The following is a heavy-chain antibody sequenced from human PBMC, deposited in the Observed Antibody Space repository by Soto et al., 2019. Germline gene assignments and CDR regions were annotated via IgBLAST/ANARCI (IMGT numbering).Heavy chain of an antibody. CDR2: ISSSGGSR. V-gene: IGHV3-23*01. CDR3: AKDPPSPWTANWVDP. D-gene: IGHD1-1*01. J-gene: IGHJ5*02. CDR1: GFNFNTFA. Sequence: EEQVSESGGALVQPGGSLRLSSAASGFNFNTFAMSWIRQAPGKGLEWVSHISSSGGSRDYADSVRGRFTISRDNSKNVLFLQMNSLRADDTATYYCAKDPPSPWTANWVDPWGKGTLVTVSS.